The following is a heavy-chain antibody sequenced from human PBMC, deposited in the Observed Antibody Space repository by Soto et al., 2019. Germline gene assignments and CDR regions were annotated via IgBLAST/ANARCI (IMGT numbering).Heavy chain of an antibody. CDR1: GFTFSSYA. CDR2: ISGSGGST. V-gene: IGHV3-23*01. Sequence: HPGGSLRLSCAASGFTFSSYAMSGVRQAPGKGLEWVSAISGSGGSTYYADSVKGRFTISRDNSKNTLYLQMNSLRTEDTAVYYCARGGKDGYRKDAFDIWGQGTMVTVSS. CDR3: ARGGKDGYRKDAFDI. J-gene: IGHJ3*02. D-gene: IGHD5-12*01.